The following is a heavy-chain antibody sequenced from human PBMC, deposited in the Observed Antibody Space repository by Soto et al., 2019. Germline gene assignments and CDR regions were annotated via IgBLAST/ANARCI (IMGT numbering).Heavy chain of an antibody. CDR1: GGSISSGDYY. D-gene: IGHD6-13*01. CDR2: IYYSGST. CDR3: ARDIRVAAAGRNWYFDL. V-gene: IGHV4-30-4*01. Sequence: QVQLQESGPGLVKPSQTLSLTCTVSGGSISSGDYYWSWIRQPRGKGLEWIGYIYYSGSTYYNPSLKSRVTISVDTSKNQFSLKLSSVTAADTAVYYCARDIRVAAAGRNWYFDLWGRGTLVTVSS. J-gene: IGHJ2*01.